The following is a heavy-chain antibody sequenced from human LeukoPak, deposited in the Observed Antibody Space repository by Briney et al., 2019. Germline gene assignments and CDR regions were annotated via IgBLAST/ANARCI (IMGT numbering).Heavy chain of an antibody. J-gene: IGHJ5*02. D-gene: IGHD1/OR15-1a*01. CDR2: IYSGGST. V-gene: IGHV3-53*04. CDR3: ARALKARGTKTPWFDP. Sequence: PGGSLRLSCAASGFTVSSNYMSWVRQAPGKGLEWVSVIYSGGSTYYADSVKGRFTISRHNSKNTLYLQMNSLRAEDTAVYYCARALKARGTKTPWFDPWGQGTLVTVSS. CDR1: GFTVSSNY.